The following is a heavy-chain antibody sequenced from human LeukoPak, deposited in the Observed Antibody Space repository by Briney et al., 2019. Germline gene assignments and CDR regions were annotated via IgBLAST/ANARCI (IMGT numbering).Heavy chain of an antibody. V-gene: IGHV1-69*13. CDR2: IIPIFGTA. D-gene: IGHD4-23*01. Sequence: ASVKVSCKASGGTFSSYAISWVRQAPGQGLEWMGGIIPIFGTANYAQKFQGRVTITADESTSTAYMELSSLRSENTAVYYCARVSYGGNSLHNWFDPWGQGTLVTVSS. CDR3: ARVSYGGNSLHNWFDP. J-gene: IGHJ5*02. CDR1: GGTFSSYA.